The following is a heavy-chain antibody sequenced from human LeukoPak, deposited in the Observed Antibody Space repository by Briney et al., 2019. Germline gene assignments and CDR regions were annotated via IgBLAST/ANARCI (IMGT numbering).Heavy chain of an antibody. D-gene: IGHD3-3*02. CDR2: IHNDGST. CDR3: ASLARDY. CDR1: GFIVSNTY. J-gene: IGHJ4*02. V-gene: IGHV3-53*01. Sequence: PGGSLRLSCAASGFIVSNTYMTWVRQAPGKGLEWVSVIHNDGSTYYADSVKGRFTVSRDNSKNMVFPRMNSLRVEDTAVYFCASLARDYWGQGTLVSVSS.